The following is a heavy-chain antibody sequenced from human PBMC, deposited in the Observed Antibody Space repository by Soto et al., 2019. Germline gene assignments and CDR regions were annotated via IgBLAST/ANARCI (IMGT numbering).Heavy chain of an antibody. CDR3: ARGVYDFWSGWPPALYYYHYYGMDV. Sequence: GASVKVSCKASGYTFTSYGISWVRQAPGQGLEWMGWISAYNGNTNYAQKLQGRVTMTTDTSTSTAYMELRSLRSDDTAVYYCARGVYDFWSGWPPALYYYHYYGMDVWGQGTTVTVSS. D-gene: IGHD3-3*01. V-gene: IGHV1-18*01. CDR1: GYTFTSYG. J-gene: IGHJ6*02. CDR2: ISAYNGNT.